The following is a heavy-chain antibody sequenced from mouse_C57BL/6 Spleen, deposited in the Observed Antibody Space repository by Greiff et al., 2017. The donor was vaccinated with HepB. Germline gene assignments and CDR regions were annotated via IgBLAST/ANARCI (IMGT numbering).Heavy chain of an antibody. CDR3: ARPYEGAMDY. CDR2: IYPGSGST. CDR1: GYTFTSYW. J-gene: IGHJ4*01. V-gene: IGHV1-55*01. Sequence: QVQLKQPGAELVKPGASVKMSCKASGYTFTSYWITWVKQRPGQGLEWIGDIYPGSGSTNYNEKFKSKATLTVDTSSSTAYLQLSSLTSEDSAVYYCARPYEGAMDYWGQGTSVTVSS. D-gene: IGHD2-3*01.